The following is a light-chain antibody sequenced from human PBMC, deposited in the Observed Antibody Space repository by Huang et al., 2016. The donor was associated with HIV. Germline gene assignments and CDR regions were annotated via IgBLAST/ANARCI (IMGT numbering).Light chain of an antibody. CDR3: QQTYITPLT. Sequence: DIQMTQSPSSLSASVGDRVTITCRASQSISSYFNWYQQKTGTDPKVLSYASTSLQSGVPSRFSGSGAVTDFTLTINNLQPEDSATYYCQQTYITPLTFGQGTKLEIK. CDR1: QSISSY. V-gene: IGKV1-39*01. J-gene: IGKJ2*01. CDR2: AST.